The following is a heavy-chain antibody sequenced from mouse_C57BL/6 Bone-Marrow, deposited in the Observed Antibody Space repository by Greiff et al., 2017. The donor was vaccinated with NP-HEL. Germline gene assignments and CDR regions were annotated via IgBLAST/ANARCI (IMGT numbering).Heavy chain of an antibody. J-gene: IGHJ1*03. V-gene: IGHV1-26*01. CDR3: ARKAKDGSSYSYWYFDV. Sequence: EVQLQQSGPELVKPGASVKISCKASGYTFTDYYMNWVKQSHGKSLEWIGDINPNNGGTSYNQKFKGKATLTVDKSSSTAYVELRSLTSEDSAVYYCARKAKDGSSYSYWYFDVWGTGTTVTVSS. D-gene: IGHD1-1*01. CDR2: INPNNGGT. CDR1: GYTFTDYY.